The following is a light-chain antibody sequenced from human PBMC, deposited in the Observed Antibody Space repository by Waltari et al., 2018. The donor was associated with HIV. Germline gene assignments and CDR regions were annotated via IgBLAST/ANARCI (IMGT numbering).Light chain of an antibody. J-gene: IGLJ3*02. CDR2: VAT. V-gene: IGLV2-14*03. Sequence: KAPELMIYVATNRPSGVSNPSSGSKSGNTASLTISGLQVEDEADYYCSSYTSSSTWVFGGGTKLTVL. CDR3: SSYTSSSTWV.